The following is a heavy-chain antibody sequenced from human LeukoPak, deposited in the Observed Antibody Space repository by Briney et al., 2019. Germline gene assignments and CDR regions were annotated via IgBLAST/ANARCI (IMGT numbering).Heavy chain of an antibody. CDR2: FDPEDGET. CDR1: GYTLTELS. D-gene: IGHD6-13*01. CDR3: ATLHLRYSSRPIVHDY. Sequence: ASVKVPCKVSGYTLTELSMHWVRQAPGKGLEWMGGFDPEDGETIYAQKFQGRVTMTEDTSTDTAYMELSSLRSEDTAVYYCATLHLRYSSRPIVHDYWGQGTLVTVSS. J-gene: IGHJ4*02. V-gene: IGHV1-24*01.